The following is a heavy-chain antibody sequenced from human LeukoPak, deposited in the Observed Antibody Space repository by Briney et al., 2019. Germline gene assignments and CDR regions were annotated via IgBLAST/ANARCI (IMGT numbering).Heavy chain of an antibody. J-gene: IGHJ4*02. V-gene: IGHV6-1*01. D-gene: IGHD3-10*01. CDR2: TYYRSKWYN. CDR3: ARGGHFRSYGSGSYYFDY. Sequence: SQTLSLTCAISGDSVSSNSAAWNWIRQSPSRGLEWLGRTYYRSKWYNDYAVSVKSRITINPDTSKNQFSLQLNSVTPEDTAVYYCARGGHFRSYGSGSYYFDYWGQGTLVTVSS. CDR1: GDSVSSNSAA.